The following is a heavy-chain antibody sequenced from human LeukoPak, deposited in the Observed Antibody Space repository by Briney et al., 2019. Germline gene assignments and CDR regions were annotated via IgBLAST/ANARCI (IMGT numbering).Heavy chain of an antibody. CDR1: VGTFSSYA. D-gene: IGHD4-17*01. J-gene: IGHJ6*03. V-gene: IGHV1-69*13. CDR2: IIPIFGTA. Sequence: SVKVSCKASVGTFSSYAISWVRQAPGQGLEWMGGIIPIFGTANYAQKFQGRVTITADESTSTAYMELSSLRSEDTAVYYCARVESGATVTSYYYYMDVWGKGTTVTVSS. CDR3: ARVESGATVTSYYYYMDV.